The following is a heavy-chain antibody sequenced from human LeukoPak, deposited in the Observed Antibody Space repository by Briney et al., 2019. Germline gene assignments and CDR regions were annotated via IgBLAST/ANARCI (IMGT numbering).Heavy chain of an antibody. V-gene: IGHV3-74*01. J-gene: IGHJ3*02. CDR3: VRGGVPYAFVI. CDR1: GFTFSSFW. CDR2: INGDGSRT. Sequence: GGSLRLSGAASGFTFSSFWMFWVRQAPGKGLAWVSHINGDGSRTGFADSVKGRFTISRDYAKNTLYLQMNSLRGEDTAVYYCVRGGVPYAFVICGQGTMVTVSS. D-gene: IGHD3-10*01.